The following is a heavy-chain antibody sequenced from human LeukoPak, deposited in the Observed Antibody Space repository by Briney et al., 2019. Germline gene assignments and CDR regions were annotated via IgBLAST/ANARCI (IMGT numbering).Heavy chain of an antibody. CDR1: GYTFTGYY. CDR3: ASSGPWSYYFDY. Sequence: ASVKVSCKASGYTFTGYYMRWVRQAPGQGLEWMGWINPNSGGANYAQKFQGRVTMTRDTSISTAYMELSRLRSDDTAVYYCASSGPWSYYFDYWGQGTLVTVSS. V-gene: IGHV1-2*02. J-gene: IGHJ4*02. D-gene: IGHD3-10*01. CDR2: INPNSGGA.